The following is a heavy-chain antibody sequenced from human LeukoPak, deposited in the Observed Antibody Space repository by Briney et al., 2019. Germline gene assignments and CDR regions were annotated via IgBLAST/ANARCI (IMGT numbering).Heavy chain of an antibody. D-gene: IGHD3-22*01. V-gene: IGHV4-39*07. Sequence: SETLSLTCTVSGGSISSSSYYWGWIRQPPGKGLEWIGSIYYSGSTYYNPSLKSRVTISVDTSKNQFSLKLSSVTAADTAVYYCARDYRYYYDPRWFDPWGQGTLVTVSS. CDR2: IYYSGST. CDR3: ARDYRYYYDPRWFDP. J-gene: IGHJ5*02. CDR1: GGSISSSSYY.